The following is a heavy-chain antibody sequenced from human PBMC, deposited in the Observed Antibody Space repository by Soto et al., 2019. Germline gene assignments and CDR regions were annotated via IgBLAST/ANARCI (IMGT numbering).Heavy chain of an antibody. Sequence: GASVKVSCKASGGTFSSYTISWVRQAPGQGLEWMGRIIPILGIANYAQKFQGRVTITADKSTSTAYMELSSLRSEDTAVYYCARDRIYCTNGVCLSGWFDPWGQGTLVTVSS. V-gene: IGHV1-69*04. J-gene: IGHJ5*02. CDR3: ARDRIYCTNGVCLSGWFDP. D-gene: IGHD2-8*01. CDR2: IIPILGIA. CDR1: GGTFSSYT.